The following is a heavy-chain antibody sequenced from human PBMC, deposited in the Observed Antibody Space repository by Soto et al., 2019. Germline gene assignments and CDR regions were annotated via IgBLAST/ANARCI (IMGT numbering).Heavy chain of an antibody. V-gene: IGHV1-18*04. CDR1: GYSFSGYD. D-gene: IGHD3-10*01. J-gene: IGHJ3*02. CDR3: ARDSGAALYGEDALDI. CDR2: VSTSIRST. Sequence: QGKLVQSGPEVKQPGASVKVSCPASGYSFSGYDITWVRQAPGQGLEWLGWVSTSIRSTMSAEKLQGRLTMTTDTSTTTVYMELRGLTSDDTAVYYCARDSGAALYGEDALDIWGQGTMVSVSS.